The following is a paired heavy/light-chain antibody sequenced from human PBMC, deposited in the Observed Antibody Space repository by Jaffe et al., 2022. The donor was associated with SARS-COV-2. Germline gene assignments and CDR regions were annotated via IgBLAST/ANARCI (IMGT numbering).Heavy chain of an antibody. V-gene: IGHV5-51*01. CDR1: GFGLTSHW. Sequence: EVQLVQSGAEVKKPGESLKISCKGFGFGLTSHWIGWVRQTPGKGLEWMGSIYASDSSSRYSPSFQGQVTISADKTTNTAFLQWSSLKASDTAIYFCARPYDRVVGARHDAAFDFWGQGTSVTVSS. CDR3: ARPYDRVVGARHDAAFDF. CDR2: IYASDSSS. J-gene: IGHJ3*01. D-gene: IGHD2-15*01.
Light chain of an antibody. CDR3: QSYDSSLGRV. CDR2: GTY. J-gene: IGLJ2*01. Sequence: QSVLTQPPSVSGAPGQRVTITCTGSSSNIGAGHDVHWYQQLPGTAPKVLIYGTYNRPSGVPARFSGSKSGTSASLAITGLQTEDEADYYCQSYDSSLGRVFGGGSKLTVL. CDR1: SSNIGAGHD. V-gene: IGLV1-40*01.